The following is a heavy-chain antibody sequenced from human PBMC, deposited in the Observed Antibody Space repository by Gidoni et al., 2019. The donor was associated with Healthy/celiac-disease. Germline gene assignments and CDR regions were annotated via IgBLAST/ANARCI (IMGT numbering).Heavy chain of an antibody. V-gene: IGHV2-5*02. J-gene: IGHJ3*02. CDR2: IYWDDDK. CDR3: AHTRGVPAAMGAFDI. D-gene: IGHD2-2*01. CDR1: GFSLSTRGVG. Sequence: QNTLKESGPTLVKPTQTITLTCNFAGFSLSTRGVGVSWIRQPPGKTLEWIALIYWDDDKRYSPSLKSRLTITKDTSKNQVVLTMTNMDPVDTATYYCAHTRGVPAAMGAFDIWGQGTMVTVSS.